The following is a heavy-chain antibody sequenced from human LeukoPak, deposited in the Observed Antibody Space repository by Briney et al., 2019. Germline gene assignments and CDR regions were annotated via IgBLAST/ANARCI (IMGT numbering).Heavy chain of an antibody. CDR2: INHSGST. Sequence: SETLSLTCAVYGGSFSGYYWSWIRQPPGKGLEWIGEINHSGSTNYNPSLKSRVTISVDTSKNQFSLKLSSVTAADTAVYYCARRRLGYCSSTSRYNWFDPWGQGTLVTVSS. J-gene: IGHJ5*02. CDR1: GGSFSGYY. D-gene: IGHD2-2*01. CDR3: ARRRLGYCSSTSRYNWFDP. V-gene: IGHV4-34*01.